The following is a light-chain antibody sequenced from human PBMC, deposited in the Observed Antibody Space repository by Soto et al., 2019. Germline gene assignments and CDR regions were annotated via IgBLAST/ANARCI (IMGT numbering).Light chain of an antibody. CDR3: SSYAGINNLGV. CDR1: SRDVDGYKY. J-gene: IGLJ1*01. Sequence: QSALTQPPSASGSPGQSVTISCTGTSRDVDGYKYVSWYQQHPGKAPKLMIFEVNKRPSGVPDRFSGSKSGNTASLTVSGLQAEDEADYYCSSYAGINNLGVFGTGTKVTVL. CDR2: EVN. V-gene: IGLV2-8*01.